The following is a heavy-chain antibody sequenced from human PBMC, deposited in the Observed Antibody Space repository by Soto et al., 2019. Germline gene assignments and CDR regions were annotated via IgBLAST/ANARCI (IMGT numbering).Heavy chain of an antibody. CDR2: ISAYNGNT. Sequence: ASVKVSCKASGYTFTSYGISWVRQAPGQGLEWMGWISAYNGNTNYAQKLQGRVTMTTDTSTSTAYMELRSLRSDDTAVYYCARDRSGDFPTYYYYMDGWGKGTTVTVSS. J-gene: IGHJ6*03. CDR1: GYTFTSYG. D-gene: IGHD2-21*02. CDR3: ARDRSGDFPTYYYYMDG. V-gene: IGHV1-18*01.